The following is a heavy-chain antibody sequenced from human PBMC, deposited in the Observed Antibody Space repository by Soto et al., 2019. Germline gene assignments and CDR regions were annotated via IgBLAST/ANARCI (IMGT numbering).Heavy chain of an antibody. V-gene: IGHV3-15*07. CDR3: TTRDGRLGGGRWYDSSGYSDY. CDR1: GFTFSNAW. J-gene: IGHJ4*02. CDR2: IKSKTDGGAT. D-gene: IGHD3-22*01. Sequence: GGSLRLSCAASGFTFSNAWMNWVRQAPGKGLEWVGRIKSKTDGGATDYAAPVKGRFTISRDDSKNTLYLQMNSLKTEDTAVYYCTTRDGRLGGGRWYDSSGYSDYWGQGTLVTSPQ.